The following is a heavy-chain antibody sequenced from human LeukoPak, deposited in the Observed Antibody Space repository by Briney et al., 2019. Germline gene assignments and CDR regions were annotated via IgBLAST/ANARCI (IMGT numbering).Heavy chain of an antibody. CDR1: GGSISSGSYY. J-gene: IGHJ4*02. V-gene: IGHV4-61*02. CDR3: AKDVYYDSSGYYGY. CDR2: IYTSGST. D-gene: IGHD3-22*01. Sequence: SQTLSLTCTVSGGSISSGSYYWSWIRQPAGKGLEWIGRIYTSGSTNYNPSLKSRVTISVDTSKNQFSLKLSSVTAADTAVYYCAKDVYYDSSGYYGYWGQGTLVTVSS.